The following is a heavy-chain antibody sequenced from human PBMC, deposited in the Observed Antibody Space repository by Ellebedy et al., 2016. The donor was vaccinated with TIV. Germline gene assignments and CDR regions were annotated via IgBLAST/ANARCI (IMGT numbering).Heavy chain of an antibody. CDR3: ARVVWQLPVSYAFDI. Sequence: MPSETLSLTCTVSGGSIGSYYWSWIRQPPGKGLEWIGYISYSGSTNYNPPLKSRVTIPVDTSKNQFSLKLNTVTAADTAVYYCARVVWQLPVSYAFDIWGQGTMVTVSS. V-gene: IGHV4-59*01. CDR1: GGSIGSYY. J-gene: IGHJ3*02. D-gene: IGHD2-15*01. CDR2: ISYSGST.